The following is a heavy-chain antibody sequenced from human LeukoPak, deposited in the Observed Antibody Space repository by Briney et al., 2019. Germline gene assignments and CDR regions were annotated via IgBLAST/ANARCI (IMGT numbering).Heavy chain of an antibody. D-gene: IGHD3-22*01. J-gene: IGHJ5*02. CDR3: ARGLEDRHDSSGYYSNWFDP. CDR1: GFTFSKYA. V-gene: IGHV3-23*01. CDR2: ISSSGINT. Sequence: GGSLRLSCAASGFTFSKYAMTWVRQTPGKGLEWVSGISSSGINTYYPGSMKGRFTISRDNSKNTVFLQMNSLRAEDTAVYYCARGLEDRHDSSGYYSNWFDPWGQGTLVTVSS.